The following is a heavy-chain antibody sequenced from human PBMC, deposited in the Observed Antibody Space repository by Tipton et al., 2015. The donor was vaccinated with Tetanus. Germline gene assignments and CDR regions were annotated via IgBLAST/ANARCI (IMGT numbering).Heavy chain of an antibody. J-gene: IGHJ6*02. CDR1: GSNFIRHF. Sequence: QLVQSGAEVKKPGASVRVSCKTSGSNFIRHFVQWVRLAPGQGLQWVGWLNPASAATNYAQSFQARIAMTRDTSIYTVYMELSGRRSYLTAVYYGDQDASSTFYNFGMGVWGQGTSVIVSS. CDR3: DQDASSTFYNFGMGV. D-gene: IGHD2-2*01. V-gene: IGHV1-2*02. CDR2: LNPASAAT.